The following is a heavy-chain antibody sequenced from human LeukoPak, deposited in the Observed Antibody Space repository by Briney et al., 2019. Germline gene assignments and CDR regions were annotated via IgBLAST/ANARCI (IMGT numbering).Heavy chain of an antibody. CDR2: LSGDAATT. V-gene: IGHV3-23*01. CDR1: GFTFSEYG. J-gene: IGHJ4*02. Sequence: GGSLRLSCAASGFTFSEYGMSWVRQAPGKGLEWVSALSGDAATTYYADSVKGRFTISRDNSKNTLYLQMNSLRAEDTAVYYCARGGGYFSDLYYYFDYWGQGTLVTVSS. CDR3: ARGGGYFSDLYYYFDY. D-gene: IGHD3-22*01.